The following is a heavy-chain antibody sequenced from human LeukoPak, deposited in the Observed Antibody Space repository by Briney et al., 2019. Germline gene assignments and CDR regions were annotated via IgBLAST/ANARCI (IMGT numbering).Heavy chain of an antibody. V-gene: IGHV4-30-2*05. J-gene: IGHJ5*02. CDR3: ASMISGRFDL. CDR2: IYHSGST. CDR1: GVSINSGASY. Sequence: SETLSLTCTVTGVSINSGASYWGWIRQPPGKGLECIGYIYHSGSTYYNPFLKSRVTISVNKSKNQFSLNLSSVTAADTAMYYCASMISGRFDLWGQGTLVTVSS. D-gene: IGHD3-22*01.